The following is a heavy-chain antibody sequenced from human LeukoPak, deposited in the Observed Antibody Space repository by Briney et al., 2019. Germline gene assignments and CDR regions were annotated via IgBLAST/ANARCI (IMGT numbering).Heavy chain of an antibody. CDR2: ISGSSSYI. V-gene: IGHV3-21*01. D-gene: IGHD3-10*01. Sequence: GGSLRLSCPASGFTFSSYSMNWVRQAPGKGLEWVSFISGSSSYIYYADSVKGRFTISRDNAKNSLYLQMNSLRAEDTAVYYCARGEYGSGSYHIDYWGQGSLVTVSS. CDR1: GFTFSSYS. J-gene: IGHJ4*02. CDR3: ARGEYGSGSYHIDY.